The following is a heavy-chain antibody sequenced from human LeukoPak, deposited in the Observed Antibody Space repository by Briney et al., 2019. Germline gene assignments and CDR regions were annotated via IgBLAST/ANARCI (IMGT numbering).Heavy chain of an antibody. J-gene: IGHJ4*02. V-gene: IGHV1-18*01. CDR2: ISAYNGNT. D-gene: IGHD3-10*01. CDR3: ARDRSSMVRGVFDY. CDR1: GYTFTSYG. Sequence: GASVKVSCKASGYTFTSYGISWVRQAPGQGLEWMGWISAYNGNTNYAQKLQGRVTMTTDTPTSTAYMELRSLRSDDTAVYYCARDRSSMVRGVFDYWGQGTLVTVSS.